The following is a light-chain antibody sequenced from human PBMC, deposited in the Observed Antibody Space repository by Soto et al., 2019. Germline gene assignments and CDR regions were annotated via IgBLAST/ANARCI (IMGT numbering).Light chain of an antibody. CDR2: DAS. CDR3: QQRASWPPFT. Sequence: EIVLAQSPATLSLSPGERATLSCRASQDIINFLAWYQQRPGQAPRRLIYDASNRATGIPARFSGSGSGTDFTLTIVGLEPEDFAIYYCQQRASWPPFTFGQGTKLEV. V-gene: IGKV3-11*01. CDR1: QDIINF. J-gene: IGKJ2*01.